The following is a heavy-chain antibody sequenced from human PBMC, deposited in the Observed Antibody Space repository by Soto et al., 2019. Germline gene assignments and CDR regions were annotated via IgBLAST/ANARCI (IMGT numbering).Heavy chain of an antibody. CDR2: IYYSGST. J-gene: IGHJ4*02. Sequence: QVQLQESGPGLVKPSETLSLTCTVSGGSISSYYWSWIRQPPGKGLEWIGYIYYSGSTNYNPSLKSRVTISVDTSKKKFSLKLSSVTAADTAVYYCAREGEQLVLDYWGQGTLVTVSS. CDR1: GGSISSYY. CDR3: AREGEQLVLDY. V-gene: IGHV4-59*01. D-gene: IGHD6-13*01.